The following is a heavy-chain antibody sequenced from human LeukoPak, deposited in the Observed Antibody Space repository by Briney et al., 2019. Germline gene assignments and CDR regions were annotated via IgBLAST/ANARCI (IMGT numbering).Heavy chain of an antibody. D-gene: IGHD5-24*01. Sequence: GGSLRLSCAASGFTFSSYSMNWVRQAPGKGLEWVSSISSSSSYIYYADSVTGRFTISRDNAKNSLSLQMNSLRADDTAVYYCARALATVNAFDIWGQGTMVTVSS. V-gene: IGHV3-21*01. CDR2: ISSSSSYI. CDR3: ARALATVNAFDI. J-gene: IGHJ3*02. CDR1: GFTFSSYS.